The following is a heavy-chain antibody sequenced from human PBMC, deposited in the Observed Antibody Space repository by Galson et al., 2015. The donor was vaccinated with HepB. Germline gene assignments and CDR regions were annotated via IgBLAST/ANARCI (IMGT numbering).Heavy chain of an antibody. D-gene: IGHD2-2*01. J-gene: IGHJ6*03. CDR2: ISAYKGNT. V-gene: IGHV1-18*01. CDR3: ATGGIVPAAAGYYYYYMDV. CDR1: GYTFTSYG. Sequence: SVKVSCKASGYTFTSYGISWVRQAPGQGLEWMGWISAYKGNTNYAQKLQGRVTMTTDTSTSTAYMELRSLRSDDTAVYYCATGGIVPAAAGYYYYYMDVRGKGTTVTVSS.